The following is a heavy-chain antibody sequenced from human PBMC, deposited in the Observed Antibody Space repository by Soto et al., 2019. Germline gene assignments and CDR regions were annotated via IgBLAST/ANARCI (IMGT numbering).Heavy chain of an antibody. D-gene: IGHD3-3*01. CDR2: ISYDGSNK. V-gene: IGHV3-30-3*01. CDR1: GFTFSSYA. J-gene: IGHJ4*02. CDR3: ARETTIFGVVNAADY. Sequence: GGSLRLSCAASGFTFSSYAMHWVRQAPGKGLEWVAVISYDGSNKYYADSVKGRFTISRDNSKNTLYLQMNSLRAEDTAVYYCARETTIFGVVNAADYWGQGTLVTVSS.